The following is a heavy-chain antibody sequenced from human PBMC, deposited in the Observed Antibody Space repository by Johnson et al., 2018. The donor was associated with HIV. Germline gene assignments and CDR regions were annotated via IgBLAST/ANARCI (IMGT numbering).Heavy chain of an antibody. D-gene: IGHD3-22*01. CDR2: IKSKTDGGTT. CDR3: AKEYLGRWAHDYYESSGSDDAFDI. J-gene: IGHJ3*02. V-gene: IGHV3-15*01. CDR1: GFIFNNAW. Sequence: VQLVESGGGLVKPGGSLRLSCAASGFIFNNAWMSWVRQAPGKGLEWVGRIKSKTDGGTTDYAAPVKGRFTISRDNSKNMLYLQMNSLRAEDTAVYYCAKEYLGRWAHDYYESSGSDDAFDIWGQGTMVTVSS.